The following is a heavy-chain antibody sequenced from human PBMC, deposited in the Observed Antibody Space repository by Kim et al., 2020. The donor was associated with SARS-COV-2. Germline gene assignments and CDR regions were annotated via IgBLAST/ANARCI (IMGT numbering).Heavy chain of an antibody. J-gene: IGHJ6*03. CDR1: GYTFTSYA. CDR3: ARDWYCSSTSCYGGYYYYYMDV. D-gene: IGHD2-2*01. V-gene: IGHV7-4-1*02. Sequence: ASVKVSCKASGYTFTSYAMNWVRQAPGQGLEWMGWINTNTGNPTYAQGFTGRFVFSLDTSVSTAYLQTSSLKAEDTAVYYCARDWYCSSTSCYGGYYYYYMDVWGKGTTVTVSS. CDR2: INTNTGNP.